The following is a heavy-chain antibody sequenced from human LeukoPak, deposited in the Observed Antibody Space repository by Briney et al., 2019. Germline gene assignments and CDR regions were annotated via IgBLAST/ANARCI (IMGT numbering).Heavy chain of an antibody. J-gene: IGHJ4*02. CDR3: ARCVWGVISSDSRYYFDY. V-gene: IGHV4-34*01. D-gene: IGHD3-10*02. CDR1: GGSFSGYY. Sequence: SETLSLTCAVYGGSFSGYYWSWIRQPPGKGPEWIGEINHSGSTNYNPSLKSRVTISVDTSKNQFSLKLSSVTAADTAVYYCARCVWGVISSDSRYYFDYWGQGTLVTVSS. CDR2: INHSGST.